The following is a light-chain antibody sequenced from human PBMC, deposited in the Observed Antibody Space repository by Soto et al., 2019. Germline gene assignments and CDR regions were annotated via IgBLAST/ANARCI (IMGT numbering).Light chain of an antibody. CDR2: DGS. V-gene: IGKV3-20*01. CDR3: QQYGISPQT. Sequence: PGERATLSCRASQRVSDFYLAWYQQKPGRAPRLLIYDGSTRAAGIPDRFSGSVSGTDFTLTITRLEPEDFAVYYCQQYGISPQTFGQGTKVEIK. CDR1: QRVSDFY. J-gene: IGKJ2*01.